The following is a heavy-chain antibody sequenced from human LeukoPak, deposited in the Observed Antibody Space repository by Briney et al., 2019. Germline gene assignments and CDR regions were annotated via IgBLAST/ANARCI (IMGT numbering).Heavy chain of an antibody. CDR2: IIPIFGTA. CDR1: GGTFSSYA. CDR3: AREGFPPKISDFWSGLGPYYYYGMDV. V-gene: IGHV1-69*05. D-gene: IGHD3-3*01. J-gene: IGHJ6*02. Sequence: SVKVSCKASGGTFSSYAISWVRQAPGQGLEWMGGIIPIFGTANYTQKFQGRVTMTRDTSTSTVYMELSSLRSEDTAVYYCAREGFPPKISDFWSGLGPYYYYGMDVWGQGTTVTVSS.